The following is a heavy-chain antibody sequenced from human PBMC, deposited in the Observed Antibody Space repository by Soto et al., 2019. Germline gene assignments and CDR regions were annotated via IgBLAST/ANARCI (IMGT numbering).Heavy chain of an antibody. J-gene: IGHJ5*02. CDR1: GYTFTSYY. Sequence: ASVQVSCTASGYTFTSYYMHWVRQAPGQGLEWMGIINPSGGSTSYAQKFQGRVTMTRDTSASTVYMEPSSLRSEDTAVYYCARGGIVVVPAAIVHWFDPWGQGTLVTVSS. V-gene: IGHV1-46*01. CDR2: INPSGGST. CDR3: ARGGIVVVPAAIVHWFDP. D-gene: IGHD2-2*02.